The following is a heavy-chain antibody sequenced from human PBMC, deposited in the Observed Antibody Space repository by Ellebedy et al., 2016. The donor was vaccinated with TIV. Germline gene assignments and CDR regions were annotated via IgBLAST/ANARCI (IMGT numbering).Heavy chain of an antibody. CDR3: ASDSPYDILTGYSQYGMDV. CDR2: IIPIFGTA. J-gene: IGHJ6*02. V-gene: IGHV1-69*13. CDR1: GGTFSSYA. Sequence: SVKVSXXASGGTFSSYAISWVRQAPGQGLEWMGGIIPIFGTANYAQKFQGRVTITADESTSTAYMELSSLRSEDTAVYYCASDSPYDILTGYSQYGMDVWGQGTTVTVSS. D-gene: IGHD3-9*01.